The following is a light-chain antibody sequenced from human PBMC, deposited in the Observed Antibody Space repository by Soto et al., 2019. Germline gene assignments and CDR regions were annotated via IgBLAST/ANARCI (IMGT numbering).Light chain of an antibody. J-gene: IGKJ2*01. CDR1: QSISSY. CDR2: DAS. Sequence: EIVLTQSPATLSLSPGERATLSCRASQSISSYLAWYQQKPDQAPRLLIYDASNRATGIPARFSGSGSGTDFTLTISRLEPEDVAVYYCQQYYSTPTPPTFGQGTKLEI. CDR3: QQYYSTPTPPT. V-gene: IGKV3-11*01.